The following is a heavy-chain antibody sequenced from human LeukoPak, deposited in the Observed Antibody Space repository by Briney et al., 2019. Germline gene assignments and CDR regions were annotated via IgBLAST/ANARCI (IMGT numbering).Heavy chain of an antibody. CDR1: GVSFDDYY. Sequence: SETLSLTCAASGVSFDDYYWAWVRQTPRKGLEWIGEINHSGYTNDSPSLKSRVTLSIDTSRKQFSLNLRSVTVADAGTYYCTRMTTGHDYWGQGTLVTVSS. V-gene: IGHV4-34*01. CDR2: INHSGYT. D-gene: IGHD4-17*01. J-gene: IGHJ4*02. CDR3: TRMTTGHDY.